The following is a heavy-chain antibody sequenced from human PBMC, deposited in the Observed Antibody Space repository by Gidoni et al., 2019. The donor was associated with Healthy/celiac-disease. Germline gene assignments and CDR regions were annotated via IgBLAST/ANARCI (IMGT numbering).Heavy chain of an antibody. CDR1: GYTFTSYY. D-gene: IGHD3-10*01. CDR2: INPSGGST. CDR3: ASGVRGVLPAY. V-gene: IGHV1-46*01. Sequence: QVQLVQSGAEVKKPGASVKVSCNASGYTFTSYYMHWVRQAPGQGLEWMVIINPSGGSTSYDKKFQGRVTMTRDTVTSTVYMELSSLRSEDTAVYYCASGVRGVLPAYWGQGTLVTVSS. J-gene: IGHJ4*02.